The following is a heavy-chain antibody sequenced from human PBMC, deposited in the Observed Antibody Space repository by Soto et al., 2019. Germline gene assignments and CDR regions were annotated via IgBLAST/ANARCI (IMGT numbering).Heavy chain of an antibody. J-gene: IGHJ6*03. CDR1: GYTFTGYY. CDR3: AREGRDYYMDV. Sequence: ASVKVSCKASGYTFTGYYMHWVRQAPGQGLEWMGWINLNSGGTNYAQNFQGWFTMTRDTSISTAYMELSRLRFDDTAVYYCAREGRDYYMDVWGKGTTVTVSS. V-gene: IGHV1-2*04. CDR2: INLNSGGT.